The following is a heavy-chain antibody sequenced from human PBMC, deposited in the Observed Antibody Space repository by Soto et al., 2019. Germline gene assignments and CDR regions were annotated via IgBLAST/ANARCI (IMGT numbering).Heavy chain of an antibody. V-gene: IGHV1-69*12. CDR1: GGTFSSYS. Sequence: QVQLVQSGAEVKKPGSSVKVSCKASGGTFSSYSISWVRQAPGQGLEWMGGTIPISGTTNYAQKFQGRVTITADESTSTAYLELSSLRSEDTAVYYCASCVVTSYFYYYGMDVWGQGTTVTVSS. CDR2: TIPISGTT. D-gene: IGHD2-21*02. J-gene: IGHJ6*02. CDR3: ASCVVTSYFYYYGMDV.